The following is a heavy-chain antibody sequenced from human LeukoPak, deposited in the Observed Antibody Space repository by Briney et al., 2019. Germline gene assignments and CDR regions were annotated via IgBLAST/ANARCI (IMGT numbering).Heavy chain of an antibody. D-gene: IGHD4-23*01. CDR3: ARHGNPPVFDY. CDR1: AGSISSYY. V-gene: IGHV4-59*08. J-gene: IGHJ4*02. CDR2: IVYSGST. Sequence: SETLSLTCTVSAGSISSYYWSWIRQPPGKGLEWIGYIVYSGSTSYNPSLKSRVTISVDTSKNQFSLKLSCVTAADTAVYYCARHGNPPVFDYWGQGTLVTVSS.